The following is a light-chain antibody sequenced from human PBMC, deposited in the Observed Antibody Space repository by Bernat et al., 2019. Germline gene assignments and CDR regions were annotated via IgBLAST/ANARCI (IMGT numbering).Light chain of an antibody. CDR1: SCNIETSY. V-gene: IGLV1-51*01. Sequence: QSVLTQPPSMSAAPGQKVTISCSGSSCNIETSYVFWCQHLPATEPTVVIYDNVKRRSWAPDRCSASTFGTKATLDTTGVQTGEEADYFCGTWDTSMGGLVFGGGTKLTVL. CDR3: GTWDTSMGGLV. CDR2: DNV. J-gene: IGLJ3*02.